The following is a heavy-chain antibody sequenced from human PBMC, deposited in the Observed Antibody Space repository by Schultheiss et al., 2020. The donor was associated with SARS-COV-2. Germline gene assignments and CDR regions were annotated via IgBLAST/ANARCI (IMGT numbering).Heavy chain of an antibody. V-gene: IGHV1-69*05. J-gene: IGHJ4*02. CDR2: IIPIFGTA. Sequence: SVKVSCKASGGTFSSYAISWVRQAPGQGLEWMGGIIPIFGTANYAQKFQGRVTMTRDTSTSTVYMELSSLRSEDTAVYLCARTSAYYFASPQYYFDYWGQGTLVTVSS. CDR3: ARTSAYYFASPQYYFDY. D-gene: IGHD3-22*01. CDR1: GGTFSSYA.